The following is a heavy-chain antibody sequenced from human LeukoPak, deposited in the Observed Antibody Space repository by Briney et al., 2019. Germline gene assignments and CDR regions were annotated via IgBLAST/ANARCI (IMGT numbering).Heavy chain of an antibody. CDR2: ISDNGAGT. V-gene: IGHV3-23*01. Sequence: GGSLRPSCAASGFTFSNYAMTWVRQAPGKGLEWVSVISDNGAGTYYVDSVKGRFTVSRDNSKKTLYLQMNSLRAEDTAVYYCARHLGPDIWGQGTKVTVSS. CDR1: GFTFSNYA. J-gene: IGHJ3*02. CDR3: ARHLGPDI.